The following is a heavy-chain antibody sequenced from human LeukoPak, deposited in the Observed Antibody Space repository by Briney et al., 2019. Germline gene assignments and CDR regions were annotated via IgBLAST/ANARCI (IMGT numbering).Heavy chain of an antibody. J-gene: IGHJ4*02. Sequence: PGESLKISCKGSGYSFTSHWIGWVRQTPGKGLEWMGIIYPGDSDTRYSPSYQGQVTISADKSISTAYLQWSSLKASDTAMYYCASRTPYSGSLYWGQGTLVTVSS. V-gene: IGHV5-51*01. D-gene: IGHD1-26*01. CDR1: GYSFTSHW. CDR3: ASRTPYSGSLY. CDR2: IYPGDSDT.